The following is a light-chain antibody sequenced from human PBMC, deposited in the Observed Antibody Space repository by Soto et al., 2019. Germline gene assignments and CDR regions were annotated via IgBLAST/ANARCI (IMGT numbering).Light chain of an antibody. J-gene: IGKJ4*01. V-gene: IGKV3-20*01. CDR2: GAS. CDR3: QQYGTSLLT. Sequence: EIVLTQSPGTLSLSPGERATLSCRASQSVSSNYLAWYQQKPGQAPRLLIYGASSRASGIPDRFSGSGSGTDFTLTISRLEPDDFAVYYCQQYGTSLLTFGGGTKLEIK. CDR1: QSVSSNY.